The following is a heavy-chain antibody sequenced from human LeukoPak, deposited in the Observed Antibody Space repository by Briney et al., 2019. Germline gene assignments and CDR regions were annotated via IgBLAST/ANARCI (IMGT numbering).Heavy chain of an antibody. J-gene: IGHJ4*02. CDR1: DFTFTNYA. V-gene: IGHV3-23*01. D-gene: IGHD4-11*01. CDR2: ISNTGVRT. Sequence: GGSLRLSCAASDFTFTNYAMTWVRQAPGKGLEWVSTISNTGVRTYYADSVKGRFTISRDDSKNTVYLQMNSLRAEDTALYYCARGNSAYYWASWGQGTLVTVSS. CDR3: ARGNSAYYWAS.